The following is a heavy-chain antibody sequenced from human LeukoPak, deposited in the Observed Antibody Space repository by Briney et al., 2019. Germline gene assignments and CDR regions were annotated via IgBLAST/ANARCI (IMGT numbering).Heavy chain of an antibody. CDR3: ARDPTSYSYDSSSYA. J-gene: IGHJ5*02. CDR1: GGSISSGSYY. D-gene: IGHD3-22*01. V-gene: IGHV4-61*02. CDR2: IYTSGST. Sequence: PSETLSLTCTVSGGSISSGSYYWSWIRQPAGKGLEWIGRIYTSGSTNYNPSLKSRVTISVDTSKNQFSLKLSSVTAADTAVYYCARDPTSYSYDSSSYAWGQGTLVTVSS.